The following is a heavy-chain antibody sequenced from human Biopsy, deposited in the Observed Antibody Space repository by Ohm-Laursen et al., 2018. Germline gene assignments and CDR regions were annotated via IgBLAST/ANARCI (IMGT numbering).Heavy chain of an antibody. J-gene: IGHJ6*02. CDR1: GFSLNTRGMS. D-gene: IGHD2-2*02. Sequence: TQTLTLTCTLSGFSLNTRGMSVTWIRQPPGKALEWLARIDWGDAQLHKWSLKTRLTISKDTSENHVVLTLSDVDPVDTATYYCARIPILVVPAAIVYRHRRHLQGLDVWGQGTTVSVSS. CDR2: IDWGDAQ. V-gene: IGHV2-70*16. CDR3: ARIPILVVPAAIVYRHRRHLQGLDV.